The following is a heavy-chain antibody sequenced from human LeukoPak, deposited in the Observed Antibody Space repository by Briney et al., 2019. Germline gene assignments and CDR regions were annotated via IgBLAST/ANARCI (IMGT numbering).Heavy chain of an antibody. CDR1: GFTFSSYE. D-gene: IGHD3-22*01. J-gene: IGHJ4*02. CDR2: ISSSGSTI. CDR3: ARASYYDTIDY. V-gene: IGHV3-48*03. Sequence: GGSLRLSCAASGFTFSSYEMKWVRQAPGKGLEWVSYISSSGSTIYYADSVKGRFTISRDNAKNSLYLQMNSLRAEDTAVYYCARASYYDTIDYWGQGTLVTVSS.